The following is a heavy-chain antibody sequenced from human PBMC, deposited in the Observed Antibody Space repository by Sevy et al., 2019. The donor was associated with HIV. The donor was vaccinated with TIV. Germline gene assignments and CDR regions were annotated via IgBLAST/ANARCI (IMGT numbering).Heavy chain of an antibody. D-gene: IGHD2-2*01. CDR1: AFTFSSSW. CDR3: ARVIVAVAGGNDYFDY. V-gene: IGHV3-7*04. Sequence: GGSLRLSCLVSAFTFSSSWMMWARQAPGKGLERVANIKADGSESYYVDTVKGRFTISRDNAKNSLFLQMDGLRAEDTAVYYCARVIVAVAGGNDYFDYWGQGILVTVSS. J-gene: IGHJ4*02. CDR2: IKADGSES.